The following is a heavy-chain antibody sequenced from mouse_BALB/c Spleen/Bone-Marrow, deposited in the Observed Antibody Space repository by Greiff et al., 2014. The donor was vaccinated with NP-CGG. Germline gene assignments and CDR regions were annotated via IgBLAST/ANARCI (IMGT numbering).Heavy chain of an antibody. CDR3: TTGTRFAY. Sequence: VQLQQSGAELVRPGASVKLSCKASGYTFTSYWINWVKQRPGQGLEWIGNIYPSDSYTNYNQKFKDNATLTVDKSSSTAYMQLSSPTSEDSAVYYCTTGTRFAYWGQGTLVTVSA. CDR2: IYPSDSYT. CDR1: GYTFTSYW. J-gene: IGHJ3*01. D-gene: IGHD4-1*01. V-gene: IGHV1-69*02.